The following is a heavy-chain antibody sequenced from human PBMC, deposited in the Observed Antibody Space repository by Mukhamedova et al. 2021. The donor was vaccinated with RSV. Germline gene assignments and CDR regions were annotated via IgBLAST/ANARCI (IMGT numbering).Heavy chain of an antibody. CDR3: ARESPAGTVDY. Sequence: APGQGLEWMGGIIPIFGTANYAQKFQGRVTITADESTSTAYMELSSLRPEDTAVYYCARESPAGTVDYWVQGT. D-gene: IGHD1-7*01. J-gene: IGHJ4*02. V-gene: IGHV1-69*01. CDR2: IIPIFGTA.